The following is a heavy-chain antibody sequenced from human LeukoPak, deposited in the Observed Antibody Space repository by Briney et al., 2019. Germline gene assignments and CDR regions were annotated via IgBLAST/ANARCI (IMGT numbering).Heavy chain of an antibody. CDR3: ARDGGYYDSSGYYLGY. CDR1: GFTFSSYG. D-gene: IGHD3-22*01. J-gene: IGHJ4*02. V-gene: IGHV3-33*01. Sequence: QPGRSLRLSCAASGFTFSSYGMHWVRQAPGKGLEWVAVIWYDGSNKYYADSVKGRFTISRDNSKNTLYLQMNSLRAEDTAVYYCARDGGYYDSSGYYLGYWGQGTLVTVSS. CDR2: IWYDGSNK.